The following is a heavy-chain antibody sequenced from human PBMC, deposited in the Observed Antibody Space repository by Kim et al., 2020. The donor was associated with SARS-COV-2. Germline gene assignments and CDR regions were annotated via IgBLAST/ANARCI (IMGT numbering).Heavy chain of an antibody. J-gene: IGHJ5*02. CDR1: GGTFSSYA. CDR3: ARGGGYNWNRHWFDP. V-gene: IGHV1-69*13. D-gene: IGHD1-20*01. CDR2: IIPIFGTA. Sequence: SVKVSCKASGGTFSSYAISWVRQAPGQGLEWMGGIIPIFGTANYAQKFQGRVTITADESTSTAYMELSSLRSEDTAVYYCARGGGYNWNRHWFDPWGQGTLVTVSS.